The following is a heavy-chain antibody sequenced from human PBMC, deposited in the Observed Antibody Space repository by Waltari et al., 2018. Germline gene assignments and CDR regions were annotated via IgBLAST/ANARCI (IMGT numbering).Heavy chain of an antibody. CDR1: GFPFSDYD. V-gene: IGHV3-72*01. CDR3: ARDLDGDSNLDY. Sequence: EVQLVESGGGLVQPGGSLRLSCAASGFPFSDYDMDWVRKAPEKRLEWVGGSRNKVRSYITEYAASVKGRFTISRDASKNSLYLQMNSLKTEDTAVYYCARDLDGDSNLDYWGQGTLVAVSS. D-gene: IGHD2-21*02. CDR2: SRNKVRSYIT. J-gene: IGHJ4*02.